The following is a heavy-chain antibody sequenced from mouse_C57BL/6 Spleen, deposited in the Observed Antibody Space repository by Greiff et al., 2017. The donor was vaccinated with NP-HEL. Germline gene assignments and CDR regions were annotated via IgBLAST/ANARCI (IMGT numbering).Heavy chain of an antibody. Sequence: EVHLVASGGGLVQPGGSLSLSCAASGFTFTDYYISWVRQPPGKALEWLGFIRNKANGYTTEYSASVKGRFTISIDNSQSILYLRMNALRAADSATYYCAIYPPYGGAMDYWGQGTSVTVSS. D-gene: IGHD1-1*02. CDR2: IRNKANGYTT. J-gene: IGHJ4*01. V-gene: IGHV7-3*01. CDR1: GFTFTDYY. CDR3: AIYPPYGGAMDY.